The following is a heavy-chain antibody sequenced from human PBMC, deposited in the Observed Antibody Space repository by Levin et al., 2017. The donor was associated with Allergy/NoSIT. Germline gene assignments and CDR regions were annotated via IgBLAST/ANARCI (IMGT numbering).Heavy chain of an antibody. V-gene: IGHV5-51*01. J-gene: IGHJ4*02. CDR3: ARARPGGGSGYSGFDY. Sequence: KYGESLKISCKGSGYSFTSYWIGWVRQMPGKGLEWMGIIYPGDSDTRYSPSFQGQVTISADKSISTAYLQWSSLRASDTAMYYWARARPGGGSGYSGFDYWGQGTLVTVSS. D-gene: IGHD5-12*01. CDR2: IYPGDSDT. CDR1: GYSFTSYW.